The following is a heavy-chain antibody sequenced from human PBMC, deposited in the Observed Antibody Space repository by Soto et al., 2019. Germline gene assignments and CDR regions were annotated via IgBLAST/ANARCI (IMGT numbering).Heavy chain of an antibody. Sequence: QVQLQESGPGLVKPSETLSLTCSVSGGPISSYDWTWIRQAPEKGLEWIGYVSDSGRSTYNPSLKGRVTISLDTSNNQFSLRLTSATAADTAVYYCTRRGSGNHWSFDLWGQGTLVTVSS. CDR3: TRRGSGNHWSFDL. J-gene: IGHJ4*02. CDR1: GGPISSYD. V-gene: IGHV4-59*12. CDR2: VSDSGRS. D-gene: IGHD3-10*01.